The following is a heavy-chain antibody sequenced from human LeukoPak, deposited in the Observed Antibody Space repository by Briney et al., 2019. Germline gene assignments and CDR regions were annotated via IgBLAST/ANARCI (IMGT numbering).Heavy chain of an antibody. CDR3: ARHFYFESSGYYSQYYFDH. V-gene: IGHV1-69*13. D-gene: IGHD3-22*01. CDR1: GGSFSVYS. Sequence: SVKVSFTTSGGSFSVYSISWVRQAPGQGLEWMGGIIPMFAPPNYAQKFPGRLTITADESTNTVYMELTSLRSEDTAVFYCARHFYFESSGYYSQYYFDHWGQGTLVTVSS. J-gene: IGHJ4*02. CDR2: IIPMFAPP.